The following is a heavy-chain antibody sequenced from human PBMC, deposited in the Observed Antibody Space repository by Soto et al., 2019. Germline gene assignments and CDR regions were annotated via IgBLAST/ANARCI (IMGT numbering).Heavy chain of an antibody. Sequence: EVQLVESGGGLVKPGGSLRLSCAASGFTFSSYSMNWVRQAPGKGLEWVSSISSSSSYIYYADSVKGRFTISRDNAKNSLYMQMHSLRGEDTAVYYCARATGLSSYYYYMDVWGKGTTVTVSS. CDR1: GFTFSSYS. V-gene: IGHV3-21*01. CDR2: ISSSSSYI. J-gene: IGHJ6*03. CDR3: ARATGLSSYYYYMDV. D-gene: IGHD3-9*01.